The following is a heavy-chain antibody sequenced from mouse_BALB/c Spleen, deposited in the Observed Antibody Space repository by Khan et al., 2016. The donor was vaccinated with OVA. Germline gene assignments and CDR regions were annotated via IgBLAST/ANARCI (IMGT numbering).Heavy chain of an antibody. J-gene: IGHJ4*01. V-gene: IGHV3-2*02. CDR3: ARQNYYGYAMDY. D-gene: IGHD1-1*01. Sequence: EVELVESGPGLVKPSQSLSLTCTVTGYSITSDYAWNWIRQFPGNKLEWMGYISYSGTTSYNPSLKSRISITRDTSKNQFFLQLNSVTSEDTAIYYCARQNYYGYAMDYWGQGTSVTVSS. CDR2: ISYSGTT. CDR1: GYSITSDYA.